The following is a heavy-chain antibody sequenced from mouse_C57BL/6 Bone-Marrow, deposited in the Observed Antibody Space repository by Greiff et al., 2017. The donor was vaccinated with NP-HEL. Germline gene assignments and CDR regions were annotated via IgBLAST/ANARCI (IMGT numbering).Heavy chain of an antibody. CDR1: GYAFSSYW. Sequence: QVQLQQSGAELVKPGASVKISCKASGYAFSSYWMNWVKQRPGKGLEWIGQIYPGDGDTNYNGKFKGKATLTADKSSSTAYMQLSSLTSEDSAVYFCARGGYSNLAWFAYWGQGTLVTVSA. V-gene: IGHV1-80*01. J-gene: IGHJ3*01. D-gene: IGHD2-5*01. CDR2: IYPGDGDT. CDR3: ARGGYSNLAWFAY.